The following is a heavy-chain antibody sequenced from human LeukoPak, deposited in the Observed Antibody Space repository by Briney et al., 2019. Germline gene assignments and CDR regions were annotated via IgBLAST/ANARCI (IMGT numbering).Heavy chain of an antibody. CDR3: AKRSSNYDAFYFDY. CDR2: ISGSGGST. Sequence: PGGSLRLSCAASGFTFSSYAMSWVRQAPGKGLEWVSAISGSGGSTYYADSVKGRFTISRDNSKNTLYLQMNGLRAEDTAVYYCAKRSSNYDAFYFDYWGQGTLVTVSS. V-gene: IGHV3-23*01. D-gene: IGHD4-11*01. J-gene: IGHJ4*02. CDR1: GFTFSSYA.